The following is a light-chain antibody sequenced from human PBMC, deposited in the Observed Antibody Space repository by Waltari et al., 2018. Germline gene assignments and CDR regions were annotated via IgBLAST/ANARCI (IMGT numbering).Light chain of an antibody. V-gene: IGKV2-30*01. Sequence: DVVLTQSPLFLPVARGQSVSISCNSSQSLLYSYGNTFLTWFHQRPGQSPRRLIYHISTRASGVPDRFSGSGSGTDFTLSIAGVQPDDAGVYFCVQGTHWVTFGGGTTV. CDR1: QSLLYSYGNTF. J-gene: IGKJ4*01. CDR3: VQGTHWVT. CDR2: HIS.